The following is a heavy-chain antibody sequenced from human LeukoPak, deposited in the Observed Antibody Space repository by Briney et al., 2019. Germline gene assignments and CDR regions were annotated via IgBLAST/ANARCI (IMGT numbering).Heavy chain of an antibody. CDR1: GGTFSSYA. Sequence: GASVKVSCKASGGTFSSYALSWVRQAPGQGLEWMGGIIPIFGTANYAQKFQGRVTITTDESTSTAYMELSSLRSEDTAVYYCARDQRGDSSGYYEIWGQGTLVTVSS. V-gene: IGHV1-69*05. J-gene: IGHJ4*02. D-gene: IGHD3-22*01. CDR2: IIPIFGTA. CDR3: ARDQRGDSSGYYEI.